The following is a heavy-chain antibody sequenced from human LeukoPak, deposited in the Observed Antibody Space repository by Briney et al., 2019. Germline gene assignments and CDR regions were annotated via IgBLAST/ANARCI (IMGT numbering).Heavy chain of an antibody. Sequence: PSETLSLTCTVSGYSISSGYYWGWIRPPPGKGLEWIGSIYHSGSTYYNPSLKSRVTISVDTSKNQFSLKLSSVTAADTAVYYCAAHDGGVGAPPGGWGQGTLVTVSS. CDR1: GYSISSGYY. J-gene: IGHJ4*02. CDR2: IYHSGST. D-gene: IGHD1-26*01. CDR3: AAHDGGVGAPPGG. V-gene: IGHV4-38-2*02.